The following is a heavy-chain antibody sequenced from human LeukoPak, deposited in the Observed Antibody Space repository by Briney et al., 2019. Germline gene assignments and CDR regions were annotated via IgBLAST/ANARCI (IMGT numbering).Heavy chain of an antibody. Sequence: PSETLSLTCTVSGGSISSYYWSWIRQPPGKGLEWIGYIYYSGSTNYNPSLKSRVTISVDTSKNQFSLKLSSVTAADTAVYYCARGIFGYSYGYNPRAYYFDYWGQGTLVTVSS. J-gene: IGHJ4*02. CDR3: ARGIFGYSYGYNPRAYYFDY. V-gene: IGHV4-59*01. CDR1: GGSISSYY. CDR2: IYYSGST. D-gene: IGHD5-18*01.